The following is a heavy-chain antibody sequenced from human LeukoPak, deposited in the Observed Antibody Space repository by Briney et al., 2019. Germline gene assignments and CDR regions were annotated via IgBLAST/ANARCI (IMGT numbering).Heavy chain of an antibody. CDR1: GYTFTSYY. Sequence: GASVTVSCKASGYTFTSYYMHWVRQAPGQGLEWMGIINPSGGSTSYAQKFQGRVTMTRDMSTSTVYMELSSLRSEDTAVYYCARDQIAAAGSFDYWGQGTLVTVSS. J-gene: IGHJ4*02. CDR3: ARDQIAAAGSFDY. CDR2: INPSGGST. D-gene: IGHD6-13*01. V-gene: IGHV1-46*01.